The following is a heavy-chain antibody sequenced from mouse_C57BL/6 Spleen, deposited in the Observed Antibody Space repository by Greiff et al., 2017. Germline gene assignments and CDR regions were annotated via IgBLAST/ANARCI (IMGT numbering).Heavy chain of an antibody. Sequence: DVKLQESGEGLVKPGGSLKLSCAASGFTFSSYAMSWVRQTPEKRLEWVAYISSGGDYIYYADTVKGRFTISRDNARNTLYLQMSSLKSEDTAMYYCTREDHGYFDYWGKGTTLTVSS. CDR1: GFTFSSYA. CDR2: ISSGGDYI. J-gene: IGHJ2*01. V-gene: IGHV5-9-1*02. CDR3: TREDHGYFDY.